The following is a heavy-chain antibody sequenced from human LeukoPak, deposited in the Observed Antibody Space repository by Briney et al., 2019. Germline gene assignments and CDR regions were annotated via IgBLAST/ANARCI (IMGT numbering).Heavy chain of an antibody. V-gene: IGHV4-59*01. Sequence: SETLSLTCTVSGGSISSYYWSWIRQPPGKGLEWIGYIYYSGSTNYNPSLKSRVTISVDTSKNQFSLKLSSVTAADTAVYYCARYISSYSSGWYGYYYYMDVWGKGTTVTVSS. D-gene: IGHD6-19*01. CDR2: IYYSGST. CDR1: GGSISSYY. CDR3: ARYISSYSSGWYGYYYYMDV. J-gene: IGHJ6*03.